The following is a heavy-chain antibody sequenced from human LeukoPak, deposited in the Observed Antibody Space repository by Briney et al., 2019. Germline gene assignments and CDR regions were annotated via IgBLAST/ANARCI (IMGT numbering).Heavy chain of an antibody. J-gene: IGHJ3*02. CDR3: ARDDRVTTVGPGAFDI. CDR1: GGSISSYY. D-gene: IGHD4-23*01. Sequence: SETLSLTCTVSGGSISSYYWSWIRQPPGKGLEWIGYIYYSGSTNYNPSLKSRVTISVDTSKNQFSLKLSSVTAADTAVYYCARDDRVTTVGPGAFDIWGQGTMVTVS. V-gene: IGHV4-59*01. CDR2: IYYSGST.